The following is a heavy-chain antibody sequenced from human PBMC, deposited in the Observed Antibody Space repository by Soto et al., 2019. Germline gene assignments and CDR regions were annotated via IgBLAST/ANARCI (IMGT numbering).Heavy chain of an antibody. Sequence: SETLSLTCTVSGGSVRSGGDYWSWIRQSPGKGLEWIGYISSSGSTGYNPSLKNRLTMSVDRSKNQFTLRLTSVTAADTAVYFCATESGSTYGYFDYWGQGTQVTVSS. D-gene: IGHD5-18*01. CDR3: ATESGSTYGYFDY. J-gene: IGHJ4*02. CDR1: GGSVRSGGDY. CDR2: ISSSGST. V-gene: IGHV4-30-4*01.